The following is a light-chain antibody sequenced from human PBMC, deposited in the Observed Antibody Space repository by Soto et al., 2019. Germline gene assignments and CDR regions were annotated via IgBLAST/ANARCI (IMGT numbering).Light chain of an antibody. CDR2: GAS. V-gene: IGKV3-15*01. CDR1: QSVSSN. Sequence: EIVMTQSPATLSVSPGERATLSCRASQSVSSNLAWYQQKPGQAPRLLIYGASTRATGIPARFSGSGSGIEFTLTISSVQSEDFEGYYCQQYNNGSSITLGRGTRLEI. J-gene: IGKJ5*01. CDR3: QQYNNGSSIT.